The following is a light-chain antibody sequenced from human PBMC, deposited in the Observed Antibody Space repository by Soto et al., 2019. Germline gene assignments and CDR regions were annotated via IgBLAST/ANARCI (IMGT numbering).Light chain of an antibody. Sequence: IQMTQSPSSLSASVGDRLSITCLASQVITNDLNWYQQTPGRAPKLLIYDASNLEAGVPSRFRGSGSGTDFTFTISRLQPEDIAKYYCQQYENLPTFGQGTRREIK. CDR1: QVITND. J-gene: IGKJ5*01. CDR2: DAS. CDR3: QQYENLPT. V-gene: IGKV1-33*01.